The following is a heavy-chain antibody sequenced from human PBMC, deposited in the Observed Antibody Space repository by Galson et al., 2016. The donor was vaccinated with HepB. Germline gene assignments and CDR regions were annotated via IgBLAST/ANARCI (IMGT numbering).Heavy chain of an antibody. CDR2: LISDYRTL. CDR3: VRSTEWYGDS. D-gene: IGHD3-3*01. CDR1: GFRFSIYS. Sequence: SLRLSCATSGFRFSIYSMNWVRLSPGKGLEWIAYLISDYRTLYADSVKGRFTISRDNAESSVYLQMDSLGVEDTAIYYCVRSTEWYGDSWGQGTLVTVS. J-gene: IGHJ5*01. V-gene: IGHV3-48*04.